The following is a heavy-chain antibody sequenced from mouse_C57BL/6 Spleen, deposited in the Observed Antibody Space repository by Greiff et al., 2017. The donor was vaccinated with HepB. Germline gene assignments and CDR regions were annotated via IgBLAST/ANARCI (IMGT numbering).Heavy chain of an antibody. J-gene: IGHJ2*01. CDR1: GYAFSSSW. CDR2: IYPGDGDT. D-gene: IGHD1-1*01. V-gene: IGHV1-82*01. Sequence: QVQLQQSGPELVKPGASVKISCKASGYAFSSSWMNWVKQRPGKGLEWIGRIYPGDGDTNYNGKFKGKATLTADKSSSTAYMQLSSLTSEDSAVYFCARERASGSTTVVDYWGQGTTLTVSS. CDR3: ARERASGSTTVVDY.